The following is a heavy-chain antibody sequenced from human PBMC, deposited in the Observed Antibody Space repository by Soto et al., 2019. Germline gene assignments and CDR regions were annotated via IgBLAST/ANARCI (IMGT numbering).Heavy chain of an antibody. D-gene: IGHD6-13*01. CDR3: AKDRDSSSWYDY. CDR2: ISGSGGST. CDR1: VFTFIGYA. Sequence: PGGSLRLSCASSVFTFIGYAMSWVRQAPGKGLEWVSAISGSGGSTYYADSVKGRFTISRDNSKNTLYLQMNSLRAEDTAVYYCAKDRDSSSWYDYWGQGTLVTVSS. J-gene: IGHJ4*02. V-gene: IGHV3-23*01.